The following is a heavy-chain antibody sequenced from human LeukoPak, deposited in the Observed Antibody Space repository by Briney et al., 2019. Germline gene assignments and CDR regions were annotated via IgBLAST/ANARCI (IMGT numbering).Heavy chain of an antibody. CDR3: ARAPSEIGGYYPEYFRH. V-gene: IGHV3-21*01. D-gene: IGHD3-22*01. J-gene: IGHJ1*01. Sequence: GGSLRLSCAASGFTFSSYSMNWVRQAPGKGLEWVAFIGSRTGNIYYADSVKGRFSISRDNVKNTVSLQMNSLRAEDTGVYYCARAPSEIGGYYPEYFRHWGQGTLVTVSS. CDR1: GFTFSSYS. CDR2: IGSRTGNI.